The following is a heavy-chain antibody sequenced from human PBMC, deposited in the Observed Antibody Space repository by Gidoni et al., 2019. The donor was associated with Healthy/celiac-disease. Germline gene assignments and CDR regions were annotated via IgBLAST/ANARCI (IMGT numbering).Heavy chain of an antibody. CDR2: ISSSSSYT. CDR1: GFTFSDYY. Sequence: QVQLLESGGGLVKPGGSLRLSCAASGFTFSDYYMSWIRQAPGKGLEWVSYISSSSSYTNYADSVKGRFTISRDNAKNSLYLQMNSLRAEDTAVYYCARDLGSGSYNAFDIWGQGTMVTVSS. D-gene: IGHD3-10*01. CDR3: ARDLGSGSYNAFDI. V-gene: IGHV3-11*05. J-gene: IGHJ3*02.